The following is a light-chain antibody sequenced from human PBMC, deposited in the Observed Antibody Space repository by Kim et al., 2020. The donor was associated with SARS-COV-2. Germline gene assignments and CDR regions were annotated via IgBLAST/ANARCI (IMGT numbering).Light chain of an antibody. CDR2: GAS. CDR3: QQYDSSPRT. Sequence: EIVLTQSPGTLSLSPGERATLPCRASQSVSSSSLAWYQQKPGLAPRLLIYGASRRATGIPDRFSGSGCGTDFTLTISSLEPEDFAVYYCQQYDSSPRTFGQGTKLEFK. J-gene: IGKJ2*02. V-gene: IGKV3-20*01. CDR1: QSVSSSS.